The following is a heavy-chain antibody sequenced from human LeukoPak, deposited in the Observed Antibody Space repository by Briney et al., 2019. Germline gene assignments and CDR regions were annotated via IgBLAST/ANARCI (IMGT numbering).Heavy chain of an antibody. Sequence: ASVKVSCKASGYTFTGYYMHWVRQAPGQGLAWMGWINPNSGGTNYAQKFQGRVTMTRDTSISTAYMELSRLRSDDTAVYYCATGSRYSYGEFDPWGQGTLVTVSS. J-gene: IGHJ5*02. CDR2: INPNSGGT. CDR1: GYTFTGYY. D-gene: IGHD5-18*01. CDR3: ATGSRYSYGEFDP. V-gene: IGHV1-2*02.